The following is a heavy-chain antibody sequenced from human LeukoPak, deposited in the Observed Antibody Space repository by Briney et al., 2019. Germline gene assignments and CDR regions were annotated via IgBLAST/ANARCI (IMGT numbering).Heavy chain of an antibody. CDR3: AIDWFGDLYFLPSG. Sequence: GASVKVSCKVSGYTLTGLAMHWVRQAPGKGLEWMGGFDPEDGETVYAQKFQGRVSMTEDTSTDTAYMELSSLRSEDTAVYYCAIDWFGDLYFLPSGWGQGTQVTVSS. D-gene: IGHD3-10*01. J-gene: IGHJ4*02. CDR1: GYTLTGLA. V-gene: IGHV1-24*01. CDR2: FDPEDGET.